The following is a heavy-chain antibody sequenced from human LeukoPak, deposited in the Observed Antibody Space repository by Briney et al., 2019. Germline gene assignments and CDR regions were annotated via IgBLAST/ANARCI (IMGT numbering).Heavy chain of an antibody. CDR1: GFTFSSYA. CDR2: ISGSSSST. Sequence: PGGSLRLSCAASGFTFSSYAMSWVRQGPGKGLEWVSGISGSSSSTYYADSVKGRFTISRDTSKNTLYLQMNSLRAEDTAVYYCTKDAGVRLVMIGVAGKGRGYFDYWGQGTLVTVSS. V-gene: IGHV3-23*01. J-gene: IGHJ4*02. D-gene: IGHD3-22*01. CDR3: TKDAGVRLVMIGVAGKGRGYFDY.